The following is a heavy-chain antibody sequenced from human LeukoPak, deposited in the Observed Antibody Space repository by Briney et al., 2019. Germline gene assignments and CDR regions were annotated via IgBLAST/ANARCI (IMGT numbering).Heavy chain of an antibody. Sequence: SETLSLTCAVSGGSISSGGYSWSWIRQPPGKGLEWIGYIYHSGSTYYNPSLKSRVTISVDRSKNQFSLKLSSVTAADTAVYYCAREVVPPNYYMDVWGKGTTVTVSS. CDR2: IYHSGST. D-gene: IGHD2-2*01. CDR3: AREVVPPNYYMDV. V-gene: IGHV4-30-2*01. J-gene: IGHJ6*03. CDR1: GGSISSGGYS.